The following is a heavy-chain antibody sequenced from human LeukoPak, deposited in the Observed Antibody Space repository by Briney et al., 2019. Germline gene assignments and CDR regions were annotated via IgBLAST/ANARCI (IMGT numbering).Heavy chain of an antibody. CDR2: VSGSGGST. CDR1: GVTFSSYG. J-gene: IGHJ4*02. Sequence: PGGSLRLSCAASGVTFSSYGMSWVHQAPGKGLEWVSAVSGSGGSTYYADSVKGRFTISRDNSKNTLYLQMNSLRAEDTAVYYCARDINGDYYFDYWGQGTLVTVSS. V-gene: IGHV3-23*01. CDR3: ARDINGDYYFDY. D-gene: IGHD4-17*01.